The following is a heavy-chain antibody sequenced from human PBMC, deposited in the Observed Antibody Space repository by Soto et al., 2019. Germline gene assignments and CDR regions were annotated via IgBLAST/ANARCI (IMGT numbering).Heavy chain of an antibody. V-gene: IGHV3-23*01. J-gene: IGHJ4*02. CDR2: ISDGGDST. CDR1: GFSFSNYA. Sequence: EVQLLESGGGRAQPAGSLRLSCVASGFSFSNYAMTWVRRSPGKGLQWISGISDGGDSTDYADSVKGRFTISRDNSQNTLFLQMSSLRDDDTAVYYCARAPYSTTWYYFHYWGQGTLVTVSS. D-gene: IGHD6-13*01. CDR3: ARAPYSTTWYYFHY.